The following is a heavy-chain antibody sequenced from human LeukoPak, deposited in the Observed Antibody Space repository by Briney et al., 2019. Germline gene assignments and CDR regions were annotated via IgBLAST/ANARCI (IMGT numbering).Heavy chain of an antibody. CDR3: ARGYGSGSYVDY. J-gene: IGHJ4*02. CDR1: GGSISSYY. D-gene: IGHD3-10*01. CDR2: IYYSGST. V-gene: IGHV4-59*01. Sequence: SETLSLTCTLSGGSISSYYWSWIRQPPGKGLDWIGYIYYSGSTNYNPSLKSRVTISVDTSKNQFSLRLSSVTAADTAVYYCARGYGSGSYVDYWGQGTLVTVSS.